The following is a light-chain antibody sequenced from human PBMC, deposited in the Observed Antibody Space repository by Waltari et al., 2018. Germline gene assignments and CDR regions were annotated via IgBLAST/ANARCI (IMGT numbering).Light chain of an antibody. CDR2: VNSDGSR. V-gene: IGLV4-69*01. CDR3: QTGGHGTWV. J-gene: IGLJ3*02. CDR1: SGHSSNV. Sequence: QLVLTQSPSASASLGASVRPTCPLSSGHSSNVLAGHQRQPGKGPRYLMKVNSDGSRSKGDEIPDRFAGSSSGAERYLTISSLQSEDEADYYCQTGGHGTWVFGGGTKLTVL.